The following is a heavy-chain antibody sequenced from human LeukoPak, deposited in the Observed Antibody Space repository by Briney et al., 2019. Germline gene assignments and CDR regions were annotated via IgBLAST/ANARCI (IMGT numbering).Heavy chain of an antibody. CDR1: GASISSSSYY. Sequence: SSETLSLTCTVSGASISSSSYYWGWIRQPPGKGLEWIGNIYYSESTYYNPSLKSRVTMSIDTSRNQFSLKLRSVTAADTAVYYCARRPNWNYSNWFDPWGQGTLVTVSS. CDR2: IYYSEST. J-gene: IGHJ5*02. V-gene: IGHV4-39*01. D-gene: IGHD1-7*01. CDR3: ARRPNWNYSNWFDP.